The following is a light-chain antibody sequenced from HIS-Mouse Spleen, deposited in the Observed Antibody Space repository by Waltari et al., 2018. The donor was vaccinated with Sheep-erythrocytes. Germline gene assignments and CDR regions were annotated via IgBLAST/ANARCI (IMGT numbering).Light chain of an antibody. CDR2: DAS. CDR3: QQRSNWYT. Sequence: EIVLTQSPATLSLSPGERATLSCRASQSVSSYLAWYQQKPGQAPRLPIYDASNRATGIPARCSGSGSGTDFTLTISSLEPEDFAVYYCQQRSNWYTFGQGTKLEIK. CDR1: QSVSSY. V-gene: IGKV3-11*01. J-gene: IGKJ2*01.